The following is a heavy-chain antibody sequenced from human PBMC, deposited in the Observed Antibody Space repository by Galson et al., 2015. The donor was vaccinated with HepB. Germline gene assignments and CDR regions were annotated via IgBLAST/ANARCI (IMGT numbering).Heavy chain of an antibody. V-gene: IGHV5-51*01. CDR2: IYPGDSDT. CDR3: ARRVGSYWFFDL. D-gene: IGHD2-2*01. CDR1: GYNFNNYW. Sequence: SGAEVKQPGQSLQISCKGSGYNFNNYWVAWVRQMSGKGLEFMGIIYPGDSDTRYSPSFQGQVTISVDKSISTAYLQWNSLRASDTAMYYCARRVGSYWFFDLWGRGTLVSVSS. J-gene: IGHJ2*01.